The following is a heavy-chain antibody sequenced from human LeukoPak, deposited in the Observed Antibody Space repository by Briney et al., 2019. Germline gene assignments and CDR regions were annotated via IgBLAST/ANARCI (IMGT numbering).Heavy chain of an antibody. V-gene: IGHV1-69*13. D-gene: IGHD2-15*01. CDR3: ARGESYCSGGSCYWVFDY. J-gene: IGHJ4*02. CDR2: IIPIFGTA. Sequence: ASVKVSCKASGGTFSSYAISWVRQAPGQGLEWMGGIIPIFGTANYAQKFQGRVTITADESTSTAYMELSSLRSEDTAVYYCARGESYCSGGSCYWVFDYWGQGTLVTVSS. CDR1: GGTFSSYA.